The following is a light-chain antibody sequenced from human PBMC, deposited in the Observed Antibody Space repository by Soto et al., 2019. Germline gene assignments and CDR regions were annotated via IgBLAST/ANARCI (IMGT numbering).Light chain of an antibody. CDR3: QQYNSWPIT. Sequence: QLTLSPSSLSASVGYRVTITCRASQGISSYLAWYQQKKGKAPTLLIYAASTLQSGVPSRFSGSGYGTDFNLTISSLQTEDFAVYYCQQYNSWPITFGQGTRLEIK. CDR1: QGISSY. CDR2: AAS. J-gene: IGKJ5*01. V-gene: IGKV1-9*01.